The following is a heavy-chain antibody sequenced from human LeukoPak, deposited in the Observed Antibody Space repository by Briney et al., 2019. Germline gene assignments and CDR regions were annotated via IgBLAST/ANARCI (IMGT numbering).Heavy chain of an antibody. CDR3: AKAGGYDFYYYYGMDV. Sequence: GGSLRLSCAASGFTFDDYAMHWVRQAPGKGLEWVSGISWNSGSIGYADSAKGRFTISRDNAKNSLYLQMNSLRAEDTALYYCAKAGGYDFYYYYGMDVWGQGTTVTVSS. J-gene: IGHJ6*02. CDR1: GFTFDDYA. CDR2: ISWNSGSI. D-gene: IGHD5-12*01. V-gene: IGHV3-9*01.